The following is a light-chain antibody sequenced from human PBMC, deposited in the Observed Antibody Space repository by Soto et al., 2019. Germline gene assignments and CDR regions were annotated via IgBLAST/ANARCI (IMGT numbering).Light chain of an antibody. CDR3: QQNRDWPGT. CDR2: DAS. Sequence: EIVMTQSPATLSVSPGERATLSCRASQSVSSYLAWYQQKPGQAPRLLIYDASTKATGILVRFSGSGSGTEFILTISSLQSEDFGVYYCQQNRDWPGTFGQGTKVEIK. CDR1: QSVSSY. V-gene: IGKV3-15*01. J-gene: IGKJ1*01.